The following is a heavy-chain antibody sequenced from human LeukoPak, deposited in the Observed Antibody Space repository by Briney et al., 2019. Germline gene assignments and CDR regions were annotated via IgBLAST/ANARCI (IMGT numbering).Heavy chain of an antibody. CDR3: ARSPYFFDPSGPNDAFDL. V-gene: IGHV4-59*01. CDR1: GDSISDYY. J-gene: IGHJ3*01. CDR2: IYESGST. Sequence: SETLSLTCSVSGDSISDYYWSWIRQPPGKQLEWIGHIYESGSTNYNPSLKSRVTISEDTSKKHFSLKLASVTPADTAVYYCARSPYFFDPSGPNDAFDLWGRGTMVAVSS. D-gene: IGHD3-22*01.